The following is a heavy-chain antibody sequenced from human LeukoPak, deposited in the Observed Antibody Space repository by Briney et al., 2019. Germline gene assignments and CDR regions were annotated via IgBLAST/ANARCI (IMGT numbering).Heavy chain of an antibody. CDR2: IRFDGSHK. J-gene: IGHJ4*02. V-gene: IGHV3-30*02. CDR1: GFIFSTYG. CDR3: AKQAVAGIFSDY. Sequence: GGSLRLSWAASGFIFSTYGLHWVRQAPGEGLEWVAFIRFDGSHKYYADSVKGRFTISRDNSKNTLYLQMNSLTIEDTAVYYCAKQAVAGIFSDYWGQGTLVTVSS. D-gene: IGHD6-19*01.